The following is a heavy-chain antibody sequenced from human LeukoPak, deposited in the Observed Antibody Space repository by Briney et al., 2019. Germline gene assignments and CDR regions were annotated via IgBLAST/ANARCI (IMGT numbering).Heavy chain of an antibody. CDR2: ISSSSTTI. CDR3: ARDSLSGSN. Sequence: PGGSLRLSCAASGFTFSTYSMNWVRQAPGKGLEWVSYISSSSTTIYYADSVKGRFTISRDNAKNSLHLQMNSLRAEDTAVYYCARDSLSGSNWGQGTLVTVSS. CDR1: GFTFSTYS. J-gene: IGHJ4*02. V-gene: IGHV3-48*04. D-gene: IGHD1-26*01.